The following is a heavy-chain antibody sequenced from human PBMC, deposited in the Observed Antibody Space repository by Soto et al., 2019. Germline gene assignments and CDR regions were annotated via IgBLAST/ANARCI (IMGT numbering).Heavy chain of an antibody. CDR1: GDSVSSNSAA. Sequence: SQTLSLTCAISGDSVSSNSAAWNWIRQSPSRGLEWLGRTYYRSKWYNDYAVSVKSRITINPDTSKNQFSLQLNSVTPEDTAVYYCARDGKIAAAGTWVANNWFDPWGQGTLVTVSS. CDR3: ARDGKIAAAGTWVANNWFDP. V-gene: IGHV6-1*01. J-gene: IGHJ5*02. D-gene: IGHD6-13*01. CDR2: TYYRSKWYN.